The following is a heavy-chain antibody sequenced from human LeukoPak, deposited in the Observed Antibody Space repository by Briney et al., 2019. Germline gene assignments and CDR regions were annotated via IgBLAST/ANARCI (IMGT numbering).Heavy chain of an antibody. CDR2: IHRSGNT. CDR3: AREAGGDYYHTSDYSQRDS. V-gene: IGHV4-38-2*02. D-gene: IGHD3-22*01. CDR1: GYYISSGYY. Sequence: SDTLSLSCTVSGYYISSGYYWAWIRQPPGRRLEWIGTIHRSGNTNYNPSLKSRVTITLDMSKYQFSLKVHSVTAADTAVYYCAREAGGDYYHTSDYSQRDSWGQGTLVTVSS. J-gene: IGHJ4*02.